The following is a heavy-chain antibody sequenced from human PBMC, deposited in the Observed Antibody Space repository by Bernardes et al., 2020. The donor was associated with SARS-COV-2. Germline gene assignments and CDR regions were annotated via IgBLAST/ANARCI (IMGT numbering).Heavy chain of an antibody. D-gene: IGHD1-1*01. J-gene: IGHJ6*02. V-gene: IGHV3-23*01. CDR2: ISGSGGST. Sequence: SLIRSCAASGFTFSRNAMTWVRQAPGQGLEWLSGISGSGGSTYYADSVKGRFTISRNNSKDTLYLEMSSLKAEDTAIYYCAKCVQGSYAMDVWGQGTTVTVS. CDR1: GFTFSRNA. CDR3: AKCVQGSYAMDV.